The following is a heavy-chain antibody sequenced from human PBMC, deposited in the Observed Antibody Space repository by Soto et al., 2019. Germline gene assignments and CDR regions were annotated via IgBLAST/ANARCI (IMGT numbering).Heavy chain of an antibody. Sequence: QVQLVESGGGVVQPGRSLRLSCAASGFTFSSYAMHWVRQAPGKGLEWVAVISYDGSNKYYADSVKGRFTISRDNSKNTLYLQMNSLRAEDTAVYYCARGADFRSGYYSGADTRGYYYYGMDVWGQGTTVTVSS. V-gene: IGHV3-30-3*01. CDR1: GFTFSSYA. CDR3: ARGADFRSGYYSGADTRGYYYYGMDV. J-gene: IGHJ6*02. CDR2: ISYDGSNK. D-gene: IGHD3-3*01.